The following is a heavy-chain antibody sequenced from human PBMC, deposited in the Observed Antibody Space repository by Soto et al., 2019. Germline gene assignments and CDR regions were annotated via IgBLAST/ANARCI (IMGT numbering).Heavy chain of an antibody. V-gene: IGHV5-51*01. J-gene: IGHJ6*02. CDR1: GYSFTSYW. Sequence: GESLKISCKGSGYSFTSYWIGWVRQMPGKGLEWMGIIYPGDSDTRYSPSFQGQVTISADKSISTAYLQWSSLKASDTAMYYCARVPSLLGYCSSTSCPYGMDVWGQGTTVTVSS. CDR2: IYPGDSDT. D-gene: IGHD2-2*01. CDR3: ARVPSLLGYCSSTSCPYGMDV.